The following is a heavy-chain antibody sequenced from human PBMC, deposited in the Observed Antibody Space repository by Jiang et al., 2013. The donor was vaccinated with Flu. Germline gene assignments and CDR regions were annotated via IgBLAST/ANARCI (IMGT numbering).Heavy chain of an antibody. V-gene: IGHV4-39*07. CDR2: IYYSGNT. J-gene: IGHJ6*02. D-gene: IGHD2-15*01. Sequence: GLVKPSETLSLTCTVSGGSISSSNYYWGWSPPAPTGRGVEWIGNIYYSGNTFYNPSLTSRVTISLDTSKKQFSLKLNSVTAADTAVYYCARASKRSVVGRSGMDVWGQGTTVTVSS. CDR3: ARASKRSVVGRSGMDV. CDR1: GGSISSSNYY.